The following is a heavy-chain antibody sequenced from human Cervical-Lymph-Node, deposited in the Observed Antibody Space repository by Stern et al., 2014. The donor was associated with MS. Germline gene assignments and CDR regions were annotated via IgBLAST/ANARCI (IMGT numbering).Heavy chain of an antibody. J-gene: IGHJ4*02. Sequence: MQLVESGGGVVQPGRSLRLSCEASGFIFTNYGMHLVRQAPGQGLDWVAVISDDGSVKYYSASAKGRFDISRDNSKQTVHLQMNSLTPEDTGLYYCAKAKRGYFGHIDFWGQGTLVSVSS. CDR3: AKAKRGYFGHIDF. V-gene: IGHV3-30*18. CDR1: GFIFTNYG. CDR2: ISDDGSVK. D-gene: IGHD3-9*01.